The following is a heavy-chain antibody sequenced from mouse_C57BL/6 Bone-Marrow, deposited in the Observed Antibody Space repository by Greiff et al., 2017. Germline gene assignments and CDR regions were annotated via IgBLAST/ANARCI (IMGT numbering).Heavy chain of an antibody. V-gene: IGHV1-85*01. D-gene: IGHD1-1*01. CDR1: GYTFTSYD. CDR2: IYPRDGST. J-gene: IGHJ1*03. Sequence: QVQLKESGPELVKPGASVKLSCKASGYTFTSYDINWVKQRPGQGLEWIGWIYPRDGSTKYNEKFKGKATLTVDISSSTAYMALHSLTSEDSAVYFCARLEFDGSSGDWYFDVWGTGTTVTVSS. CDR3: ARLEFDGSSGDWYFDV.